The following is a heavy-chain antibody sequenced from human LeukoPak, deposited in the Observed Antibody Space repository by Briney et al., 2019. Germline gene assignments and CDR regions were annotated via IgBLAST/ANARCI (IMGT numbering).Heavy chain of an antibody. CDR2: ISNNFDT. CDR3: ARSLSGYITDPFFDQ. Sequence: GGSLRLSCVVSGFSFSSFEMNWVRQAPGKGLEWVSHISNNFDTHYADSVKGRFTISRDNGRESLYLQMNSLRAEDTAVYYCARSLSGYITDPFFDQWGQGALVTVSS. D-gene: IGHD5-12*01. V-gene: IGHV3-48*03. J-gene: IGHJ4*02. CDR1: GFSFSSFE.